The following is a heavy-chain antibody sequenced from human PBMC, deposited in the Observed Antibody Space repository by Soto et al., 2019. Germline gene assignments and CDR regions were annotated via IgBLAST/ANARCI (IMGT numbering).Heavy chain of an antibody. J-gene: IGHJ5*02. Sequence: SETLSLTCTVSGASISSGDYFWSWIRQSPGKGLQWIGYIYDSGSSYYNPSLKSRVTMPVDTSKNQFSLKLSSVTAADTAVYYCARVLNSGEHNWFDPWGQGTLVTVSS. CDR1: GASISSGDYF. V-gene: IGHV4-30-4*01. D-gene: IGHD3-10*01. CDR2: IYDSGSS. CDR3: ARVLNSGEHNWFDP.